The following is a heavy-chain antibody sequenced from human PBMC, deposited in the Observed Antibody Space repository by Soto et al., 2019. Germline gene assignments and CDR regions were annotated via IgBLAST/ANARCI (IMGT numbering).Heavy chain of an antibody. J-gene: IGHJ3*02. D-gene: IGHD2-15*01. Sequence: ASVKVSCKASGYTFTSYAMHWVRQAPGQRLEWMGWINAGNGNTKYSQKFQGRVTITRDTSASTAYMELSSLRSEDTAVYYCARDGGGVLLLDAFDIWGQGTMVTVSS. CDR3: ARDGGGVLLLDAFDI. CDR2: INAGNGNT. CDR1: GYTFTSYA. V-gene: IGHV1-3*01.